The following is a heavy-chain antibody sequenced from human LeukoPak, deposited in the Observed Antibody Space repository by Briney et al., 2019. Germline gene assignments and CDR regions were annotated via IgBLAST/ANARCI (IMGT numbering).Heavy chain of an antibody. CDR1: GYTFTGYY. CDR2: INPNSGGT. CDR3: ARAGYCSGGSCPYYYYYMHV. D-gene: IGHD2-15*01. Sequence: ASVKASCKASGYTFTGYYMHWVRQAPGQGLEWMGWINPNSGGTNYAQKFQGRVTMTRDTSISTAYMELSRLRSDDTAVYYCARAGYCSGGSCPYYYYYMHVWGKGTTVTVSS. J-gene: IGHJ6*03. V-gene: IGHV1-2*02.